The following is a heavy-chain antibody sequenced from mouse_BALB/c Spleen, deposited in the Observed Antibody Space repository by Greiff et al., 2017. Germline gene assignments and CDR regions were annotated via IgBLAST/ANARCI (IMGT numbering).Heavy chain of an antibody. D-gene: IGHD1-1*01. Sequence: EVQLQQSGAELVKPGASVKLSCTASGFNIKDTYMHWVKQRPEQGLEWIGRIDPANGNTKYDPKFQGKATITADTSSNTAYLQLSSLTSEDTAVYYCARPDYYGEFAYWGQGTTLTVSS. J-gene: IGHJ2*01. V-gene: IGHV14-3*02. CDR2: IDPANGNT. CDR1: GFNIKDTY. CDR3: ARPDYYGEFAY.